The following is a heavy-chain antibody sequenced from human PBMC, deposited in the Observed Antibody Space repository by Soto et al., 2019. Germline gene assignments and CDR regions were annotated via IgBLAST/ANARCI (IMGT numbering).Heavy chain of an antibody. J-gene: IGHJ4*02. V-gene: IGHV3-23*01. D-gene: IGHD1-1*01. CDR3: ERRNDVSIYVDY. CDR1: GFTFSSYA. Sequence: EVQLLESGGGLVQPGGSLRLSCAASGFTFSSYAMSWVRQAPGKGLEWVSVISGSGDSTYYADSVKGRFTISRDNSMNALQRQMNSLRAEGTAVYYCERRNDVSIYVDYWAQGTLVTVSS. CDR2: ISGSGDST.